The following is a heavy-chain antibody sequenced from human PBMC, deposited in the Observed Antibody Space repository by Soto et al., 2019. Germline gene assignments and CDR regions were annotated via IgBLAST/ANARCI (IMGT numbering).Heavy chain of an antibody. J-gene: IGHJ3*02. CDR2: IKSKTDGGTT. Sequence: GWSLRLSFAVSGFTLNNAWMSWVRQAPGKWLEWVGRIKSKTDGGTTDYAAPVKGRFTISRDDSKNTAYLQMNSLKTEDTAVYYCTRTSTVDKATDHDAFDIWGQGTMVTVSS. V-gene: IGHV3-15*01. CDR3: TRTSTVDKATDHDAFDI. D-gene: IGHD5-18*01. CDR1: GFTLNNAW.